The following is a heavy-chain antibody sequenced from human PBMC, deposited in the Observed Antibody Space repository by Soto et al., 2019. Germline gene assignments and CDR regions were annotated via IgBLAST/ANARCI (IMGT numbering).Heavy chain of an antibody. CDR3: ATLLTHAYCSGGSCHNWFDP. D-gene: IGHD2-15*01. Sequence: QVQLQESGPGLVKPSETLSLTCTVSGGSISSYYWSWIRQPPGKGLEWIGYIYYSGSTNYNPSLKSRFTISVDTSTHQFSLTLSSVTAADTAVYYCATLLTHAYCSGGSCHNWFDPWGQGTLVTVSS. CDR1: GGSISSYY. V-gene: IGHV4-59*01. CDR2: IYYSGST. J-gene: IGHJ5*02.